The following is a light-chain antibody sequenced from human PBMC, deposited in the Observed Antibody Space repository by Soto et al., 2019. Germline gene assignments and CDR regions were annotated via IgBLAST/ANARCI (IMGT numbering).Light chain of an antibody. V-gene: IGLV2-14*01. CDR1: SSDVGGYNY. CDR3: SSYTSSSTPVV. J-gene: IGLJ2*01. CDR2: EVS. Sequence: QSVLTQPASVSGSPGQPITISCTGTSSDVGGYNYVSWYQQHPGKAPKLMIYEVSNRPSGVSNRFSGSKSGNTASLTISGLQAEDEADYYCSSYTSSSTPVVFGGGTKATVL.